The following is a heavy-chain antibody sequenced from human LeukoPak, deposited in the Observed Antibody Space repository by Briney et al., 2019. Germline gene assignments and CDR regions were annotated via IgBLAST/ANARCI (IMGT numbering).Heavy chain of an antibody. Sequence: GGSLRLSCAASGFTVSSNYMSWVRQAPGKGLEWVSVIYSGGSTYYADSVKGRFTISRDNSRSTVYRQMNSVRAEDTAMYYCVRDNSNPHWGQGTLVTVSS. CDR1: GFTVSSNY. V-gene: IGHV3-53*01. D-gene: IGHD4-11*01. CDR3: VRDNSNPH. J-gene: IGHJ4*02. CDR2: IYSGGST.